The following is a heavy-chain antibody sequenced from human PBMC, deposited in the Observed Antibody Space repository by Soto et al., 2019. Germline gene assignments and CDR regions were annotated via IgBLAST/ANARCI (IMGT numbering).Heavy chain of an antibody. J-gene: IGHJ6*02. V-gene: IGHV3-53*01. CDR2: IYSGGST. D-gene: IGHD1-26*01. CDR3: ARDSEESGSYSRYYYYGMDV. CDR1: GFTVSSNY. Sequence: PVGSLRLSGAASGFTVSSNYMSWVRQAPGKGLEWVSVIYSGGSTYYADSVKGRFTISRDNSKNTLYLQMNSLRAEDTAVYYCARDSEESGSYSRYYYYGMDVWGQGTTVTVS.